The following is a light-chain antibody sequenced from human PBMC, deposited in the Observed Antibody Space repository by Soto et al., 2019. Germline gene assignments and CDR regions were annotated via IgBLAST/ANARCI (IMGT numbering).Light chain of an antibody. Sequence: EIVMTQSPGTLSVSPGERATLSCRASQSVSANLVWYQQKPGQAPRLLIYGVSTRATGIPARFSGSESGTEFTLTISSLQSVDFAVYYCQQYNDWPFTFGPGTKVDIK. CDR3: QQYNDWPFT. CDR2: GVS. J-gene: IGKJ3*01. V-gene: IGKV3-15*01. CDR1: QSVSAN.